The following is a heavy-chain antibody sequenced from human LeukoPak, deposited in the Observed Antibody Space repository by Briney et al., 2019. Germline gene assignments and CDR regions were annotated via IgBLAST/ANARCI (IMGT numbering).Heavy chain of an antibody. CDR3: ARDCCGEWYFFDS. V-gene: IGHV3-30-3*01. D-gene: IGHD3-10*01. CDR1: GFPFNNYA. CDR2: ISNDGTNK. Sequence: PGGSLRLSCAASGFPFNNYAMHWVRQAPGKGLEWVAVISNDGTNKYYTDSVKGRFTISRDNSKSTLYLQMNSPRAEDTAVYYCARDCCGEWYFFDSWGQGTLVTVSS. J-gene: IGHJ4*02.